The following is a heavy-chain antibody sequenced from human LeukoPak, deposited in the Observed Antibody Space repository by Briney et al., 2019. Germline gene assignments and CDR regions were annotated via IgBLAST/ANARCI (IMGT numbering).Heavy chain of an antibody. CDR1: GFTFSSYA. CDR3: AKSGLRYFDWSGGYFDY. Sequence: GGSLRLSCAASGFTFSSYAMSWVRQAPEKGLEWVSAISGSGGSTYYADSVKGRFTISRDNSKNTLYLQMNSLRAEDTAVYYCAKSGLRYFDWSGGYFDYWGQGTLVTVSS. D-gene: IGHD3-9*01. V-gene: IGHV3-23*01. CDR2: ISGSGGST. J-gene: IGHJ4*02.